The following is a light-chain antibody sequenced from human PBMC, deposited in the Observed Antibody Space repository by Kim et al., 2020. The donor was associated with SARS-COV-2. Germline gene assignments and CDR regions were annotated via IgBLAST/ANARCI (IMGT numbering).Light chain of an antibody. Sequence: DVEMTQSPLSLPVTLGQPASISCRSSQSLVYSDGNTYLNWFQQRPGQSPRRLIHQVSDRDSGVPRRFGGSGSGTDFTLKISSVEAEDVGVYYCMQGTHWPYTFGQGTKL. CDR3: MQGTHWPYT. V-gene: IGKV2-30*01. CDR2: QVS. CDR1: QSLVYSDGNTY. J-gene: IGKJ2*01.